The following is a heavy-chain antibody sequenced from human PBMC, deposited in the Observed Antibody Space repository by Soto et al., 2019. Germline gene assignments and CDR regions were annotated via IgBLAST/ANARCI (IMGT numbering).Heavy chain of an antibody. Sequence: QVQLVQSGAEVKKPGASVKVSCKASGYTFTSYGISWVRQAPGQGLEWMGWISAYNGNTNYAQKLQGRVTMTTDTSTSTADMELRSLRSDDTAVYYCATGYSRDLSYYYGMDVWGQGTTVTVSS. CDR1: GYTFTSYG. V-gene: IGHV1-18*01. CDR3: ATGYSRDLSYYYGMDV. D-gene: IGHD6-13*01. J-gene: IGHJ6*02. CDR2: ISAYNGNT.